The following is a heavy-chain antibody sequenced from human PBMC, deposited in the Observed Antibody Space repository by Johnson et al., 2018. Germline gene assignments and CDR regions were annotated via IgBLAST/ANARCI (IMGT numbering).Heavy chain of an antibody. J-gene: IGHJ6*02. V-gene: IGHV3-30*03. CDR2: ISYDGSNK. CDR1: GFTFSNYG. D-gene: IGHD3-3*01. Sequence: QVQLVESGGGVVQPGRSLRLSCAASGFTFSNYGMHWVRQAPGKGLEWVAVISYDGSNKSYADSVKGRFTISRDNSKNTLYLQMNSLRAEETAVYYCAREMGIIRANYYYYGMDVWGQGTTVTVSS. CDR3: AREMGIIRANYYYYGMDV.